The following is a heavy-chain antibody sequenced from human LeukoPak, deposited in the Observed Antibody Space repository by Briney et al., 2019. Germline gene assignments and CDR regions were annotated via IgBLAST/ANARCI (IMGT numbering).Heavy chain of an antibody. J-gene: IGHJ6*03. V-gene: IGHV7-4-1*02. Sequence: ASVKVSCKASGYTFTNYAMNWVRQAPGQGLEWMGWINTNTGNPTYAQGFTGRFVFSLDTSVSTAYLQISSLKADDNAVYYCARVSHYYGSGSYYNVPPLGYYYYMDVWGKGTTVTISS. CDR2: INTNTGNP. CDR3: ARVSHYYGSGSYYNVPPLGYYYYMDV. CDR1: GYTFTNYA. D-gene: IGHD3-10*01.